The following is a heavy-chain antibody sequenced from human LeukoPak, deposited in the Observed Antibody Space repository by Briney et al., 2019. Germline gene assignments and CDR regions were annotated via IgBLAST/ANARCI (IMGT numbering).Heavy chain of an antibody. J-gene: IGHJ3*02. CDR3: AKDCLRGRNYYDSSGYQYAFDI. CDR1: GFTFSSYA. CDR2: ISGSGGST. Sequence: GGSLRLSWAASGFTFSSYAMSWVRQAPGRGLEWVSAISGSGGSTYYADSVKGRFTISRDNAKNSLYLQMNSLRAEDTALYYCAKDCLRGRNYYDSSGYQYAFDIWGQGTMVTVSS. V-gene: IGHV3-23*01. D-gene: IGHD3-22*01.